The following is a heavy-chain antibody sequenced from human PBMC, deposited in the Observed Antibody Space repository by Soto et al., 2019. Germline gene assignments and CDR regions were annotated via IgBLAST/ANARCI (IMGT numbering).Heavy chain of an antibody. D-gene: IGHD3-16*01. Sequence: VQLVEAGGGLIEPGGSLRLSCAVSWLSVGTNYMSWVLQAPGKGLEWVALIYSGGGTYYADSVKGRFTMSRDSSENTVHLQMNSLRVDYTAVYFCARASRIGGGDYWGQGTLVTVSS. CDR1: WLSVGTNY. J-gene: IGHJ4*02. CDR2: IYSGGGT. V-gene: IGHV3-53*01. CDR3: ARASRIGGGDY.